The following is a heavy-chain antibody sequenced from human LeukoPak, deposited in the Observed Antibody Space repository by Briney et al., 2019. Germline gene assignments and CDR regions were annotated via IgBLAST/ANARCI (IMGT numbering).Heavy chain of an antibody. CDR1: GYTFTSYA. Sequence: ASVKVSCKASGYTFTSYAMHWVRQAPGQRLEWMGWINAGNGNTKYSQKFQGRVTTTRDTSASTAYMELSSLRSEDTAVYYCARCVLHYNWNHFDYWGQGTLVTVSS. J-gene: IGHJ4*02. CDR3: ARCVLHYNWNHFDY. D-gene: IGHD1-20*01. CDR2: INAGNGNT. V-gene: IGHV1-3*01.